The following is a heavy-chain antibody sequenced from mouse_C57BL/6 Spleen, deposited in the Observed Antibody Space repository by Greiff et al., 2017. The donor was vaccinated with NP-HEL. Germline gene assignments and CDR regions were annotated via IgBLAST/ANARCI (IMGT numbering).Heavy chain of an antibody. J-gene: IGHJ2*01. Sequence: QVQLKQSGAELVRPGSSVKLSCKASGYTFTSYWMDWVKQRPGQGLEWIGNIYPSDSETHYNQKFKDKATLTVDKSSSTAYMQLSSLTSEDSAVYYCARGTLYYFDYWGQGTTLTVSS. CDR3: ARGTLYYFDY. D-gene: IGHD3-3*01. CDR1: GYTFTSYW. V-gene: IGHV1-61*01. CDR2: IYPSDSET.